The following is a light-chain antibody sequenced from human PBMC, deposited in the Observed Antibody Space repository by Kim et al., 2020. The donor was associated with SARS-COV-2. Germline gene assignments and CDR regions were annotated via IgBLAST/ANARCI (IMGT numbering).Light chain of an antibody. V-gene: IGLV3-19*01. J-gene: IGLJ2*01. CDR2: GKN. CDR3: NSRDSSGIHVL. CDR1: SLRSYY. Sequence: SSELTQGPAVSVALGQTVRITCQGDSLRSYYASWYQQKPGQAPVLVIYGKNNRPSGIPDRFSGSSSGNTASLTITGAQAEDEADYYCNSRDSSGIHVLFG.